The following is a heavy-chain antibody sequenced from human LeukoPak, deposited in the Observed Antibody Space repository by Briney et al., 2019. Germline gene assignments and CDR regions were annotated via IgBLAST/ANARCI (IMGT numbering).Heavy chain of an antibody. CDR2: ISSSSSYI. D-gene: IGHD2-2*01. CDR3: ARDPTDVPAAIWFDP. Sequence: PGGSLRLSCAASGFTFSSYSMNWVRQAPGKGLEWVSSISSSSSYIYYADSVKGRFTISRDNAKNSLYLQMNSLRAEDTAVYYCARDPTDVPAAIWFDPWGQGTLVTVSS. CDR1: GFTFSSYS. V-gene: IGHV3-21*01. J-gene: IGHJ5*02.